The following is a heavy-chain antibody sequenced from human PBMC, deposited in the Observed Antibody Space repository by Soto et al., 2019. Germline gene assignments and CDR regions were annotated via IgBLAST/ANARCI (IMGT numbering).Heavy chain of an antibody. J-gene: IGHJ6*03. CDR3: ARDSSPNLEWLLNPYYYYYMDV. Sequence: GGSLRLSCAASGFTFSSYWMSWVRQAPGKGLEWVANIKQDGSEKYYVDSVKGRFTISRDNAKNSLYLQMNSLRAEDTAVYYCARDSSPNLEWLLNPYYYYYMDVWGKGTTVTVSS. V-gene: IGHV3-7*01. D-gene: IGHD3-3*01. CDR1: GFTFSSYW. CDR2: IKQDGSEK.